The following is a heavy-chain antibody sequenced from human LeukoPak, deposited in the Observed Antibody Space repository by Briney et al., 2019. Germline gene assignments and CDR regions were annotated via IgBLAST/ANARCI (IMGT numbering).Heavy chain of an antibody. D-gene: IGHD6-13*01. Sequence: GGSLRLSCAASGFTFSSYAMHWVRQAPGKGLEWVAVISYDGSNKYYADSVKGRFTISRDNSKNTLYLQMNSLRAEDMAVYYCARVAAAGNFDYWGQGTLVTVSS. CDR3: ARVAAAGNFDY. CDR1: GFTFSSYA. J-gene: IGHJ4*02. V-gene: IGHV3-30*04. CDR2: ISYDGSNK.